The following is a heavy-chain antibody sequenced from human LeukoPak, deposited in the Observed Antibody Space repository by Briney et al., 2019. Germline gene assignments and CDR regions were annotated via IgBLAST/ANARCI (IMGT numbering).Heavy chain of an antibody. CDR1: GDYVSVTDW. CDR3: VTNGGYSLYY. J-gene: IGHJ4*02. D-gene: IGHD2-21*01. V-gene: IGHV4-4*02. Sequence: SETLSLTCAVSGDYVSVTDWWGWVRQPPGKGLEWIGEIHDSGSSNYNPSLKSRVTISLDKSKNQFSLRLGSVTAADTAVYYCVTNGGYSLYYWGQGTMVTVSS. CDR2: IHDSGSS.